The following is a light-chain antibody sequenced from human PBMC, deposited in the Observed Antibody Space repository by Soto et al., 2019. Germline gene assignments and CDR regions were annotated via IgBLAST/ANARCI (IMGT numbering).Light chain of an antibody. CDR3: QQYGGSPIT. Sequence: EIVLTQSPGTLSLSPGERVTLSCRASQSVTTRLAWYQHKPGQAPRLLMSGASSRASGVPVRFSGSGSGTDFTLTISRLEPEDFALYYCQQYGGSPITFGQGTKVDIK. V-gene: IGKV3-20*01. J-gene: IGKJ1*01. CDR1: QSVTTR. CDR2: GAS.